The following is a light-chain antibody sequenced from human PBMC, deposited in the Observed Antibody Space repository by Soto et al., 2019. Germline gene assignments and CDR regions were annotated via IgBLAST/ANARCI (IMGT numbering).Light chain of an antibody. V-gene: IGLV2-14*01. J-gene: IGLJ1*01. CDR2: EVS. Sequence: QSVLTQPASVSGSPGQWITISCTGTRSDVGGYNYVSWYQQHPGKAPKLMIYEVSNRPSGVSNRFSGSKSGNTASLTISGLQAEDEADYYCSSYTSSSPYVFGTGTKLTVL. CDR3: SSYTSSSPYV. CDR1: RSDVGGYNY.